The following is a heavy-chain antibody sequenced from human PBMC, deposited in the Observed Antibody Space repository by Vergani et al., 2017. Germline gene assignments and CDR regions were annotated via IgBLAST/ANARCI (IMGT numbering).Heavy chain of an antibody. D-gene: IGHD3-9*01. CDR3: AKYLFDSTDGLPDS. CDR2: IGKDGINT. Sequence: QVHLVESAGGVVQPGGSLRLSCAASGFTFSNFGMHWIRQAPGKGLEWLAYIGKDGINTRCRDAVKGRFTVSRDNSKDILYLQKDSLGSEDTALYYCAKYLFDSTDGLPDSWGPGTLVIVSS. J-gene: IGHJ4*02. CDR1: GFTFSNFG. V-gene: IGHV3-30*02.